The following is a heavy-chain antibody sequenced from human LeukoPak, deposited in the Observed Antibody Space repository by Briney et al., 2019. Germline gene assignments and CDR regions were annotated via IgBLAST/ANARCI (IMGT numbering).Heavy chain of an antibody. V-gene: IGHV3-11*04. CDR3: ARVFRDCSSTSCYAGAYYYYYMDV. CDR1: GFTFSDYY. J-gene: IGHJ6*03. Sequence: PGGSLRLSCAASGFTFSDYYMSWIRQAPGKGLEWVSYISSSGSTIYYADSVKGRFTISRDNAKNSLYLQMNSLRAEDTAVYYCARVFRDCSSTSCYAGAYYYYYMDVWGKGTTVTVSS. D-gene: IGHD2-2*01. CDR2: ISSSGSTI.